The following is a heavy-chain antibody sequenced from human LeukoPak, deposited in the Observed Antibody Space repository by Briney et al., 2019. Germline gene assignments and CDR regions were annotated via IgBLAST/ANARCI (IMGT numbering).Heavy chain of an antibody. Sequence: SETLSLTCAVYGGSFSGYYWSWIRQPPGKGLEWIGEINHSGSTNYNPSLKSRVTISVDTSKNQFSLKLSSVTAADTAVYYCASVRRVKLQQNAFDIWGQGTMVTVSS. CDR1: GGSFSGYY. D-gene: IGHD4-11*01. J-gene: IGHJ3*02. CDR3: ASVRRVKLQQNAFDI. V-gene: IGHV4-34*01. CDR2: INHSGST.